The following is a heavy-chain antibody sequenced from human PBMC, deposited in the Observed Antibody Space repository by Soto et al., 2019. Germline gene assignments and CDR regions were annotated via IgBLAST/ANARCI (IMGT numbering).Heavy chain of an antibody. J-gene: IGHJ6*04. CDR3: ARQIKKGGRIAVAGILDV. V-gene: IGHV4-4*02. Sequence: SSETLSLTCAVSSDSISRSHWLTWVRQSPGKGLEWLGDIYYSGSVYYNPSLRSRISISMDKSNNQFSLKLSSVTAADTAVYYCARQIKKGGRIAVAGILDVWGKGTTVTVSS. CDR1: SDSISRSHW. D-gene: IGHD6-19*01. CDR2: IYYSGSV.